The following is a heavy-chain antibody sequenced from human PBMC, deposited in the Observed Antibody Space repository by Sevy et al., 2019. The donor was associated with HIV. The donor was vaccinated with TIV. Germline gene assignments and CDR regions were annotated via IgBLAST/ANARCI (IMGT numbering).Heavy chain of an antibody. J-gene: IGHJ6*02. CDR2: ISGSGGST. CDR1: GFTFSSYA. Sequence: GGSLRLSCPASGFTFSSYAMSWVRQAPGKGLEWVSAISGSGGSTYYAYSVKGRFTISRDNSKNTLYLQMNSLRAEDTAVYYCAKDGYSSCWGYYYYGMDVWGQGTTVTVSS. V-gene: IGHV3-23*01. D-gene: IGHD6-13*01. CDR3: AKDGYSSCWGYYYYGMDV.